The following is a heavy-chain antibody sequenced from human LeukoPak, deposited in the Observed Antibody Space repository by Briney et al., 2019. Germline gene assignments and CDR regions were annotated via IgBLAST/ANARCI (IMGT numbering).Heavy chain of an antibody. J-gene: IGHJ4*02. D-gene: IGHD3-16*01. CDR1: GSSISSYY. V-gene: IGHV4-4*07. CDR2: IYSTGST. CDR3: ARVRGLRTLWGYFDY. Sequence: SETLSLTCSVSGSSISSYYWSWVRQPAGKGLEWIGRIYSTGSTNYNPSLESRVTISIDTSKNQFSLKLSSVTAADTAVYYCARVRGLRTLWGYFDYWGQGTLVTVSS.